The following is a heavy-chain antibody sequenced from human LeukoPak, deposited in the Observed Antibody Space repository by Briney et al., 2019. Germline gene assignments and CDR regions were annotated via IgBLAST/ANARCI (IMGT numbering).Heavy chain of an antibody. CDR2: IKSKVNGETT. D-gene: IGHD3-10*01. V-gene: IGHV3-15*01. J-gene: IGHJ6*02. CDR1: GFTFSNAW. CDR3: ARIVLVRGVIYYGMDV. Sequence: GGSLRLSCAASGFTFSNAWMSWVRQAPGKGLEWVGRIKSKVNGETTDYAAPVKGRFTISRDDSKNTLYLQMDSLKTEDTAVYYCARIVLVRGVIYYGMDVWGQGTTVTVSS.